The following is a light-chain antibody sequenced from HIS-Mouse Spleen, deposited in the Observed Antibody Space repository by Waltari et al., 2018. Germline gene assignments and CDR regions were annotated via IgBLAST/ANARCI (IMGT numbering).Light chain of an antibody. CDR3: YSTDSSGNHRV. CDR1: ALPNKY. Sequence: SYELTQPPSVSVSPGQTARITCSGDALPNKYAYWYQQKSGQAPVLVIHEDSKRPAGTPEGFSGSSSGTMATLTISGAQVEDEADYYCYSTDSSGNHRVFGGGTKLTVL. V-gene: IGLV3-10*01. CDR2: EDS. J-gene: IGLJ2*01.